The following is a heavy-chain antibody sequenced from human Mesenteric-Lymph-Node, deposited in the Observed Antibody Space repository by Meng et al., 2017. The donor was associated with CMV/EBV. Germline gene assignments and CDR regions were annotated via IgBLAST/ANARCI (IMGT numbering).Heavy chain of an antibody. J-gene: IGHJ4*02. CDR1: GYSFTGYY. CDR3: AREMLGSGDS. D-gene: IGHD3-10*01. CDR2: INPNSGDT. Sequence: VSCKASGYSFTGYYMHWVRQAPGQGLEWMGRINPNSGDTNYAQKFQGRVTMTRDMSINTASMELSRLRSDDTAVYYCAREMLGSGDSWGQGTLVTVSS. V-gene: IGHV1-2*06.